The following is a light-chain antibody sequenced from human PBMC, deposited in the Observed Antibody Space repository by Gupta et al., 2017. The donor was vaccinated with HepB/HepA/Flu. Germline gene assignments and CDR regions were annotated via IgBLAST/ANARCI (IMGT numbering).Light chain of an antibody. J-gene: IGKJ3*01. CDR2: WSS. CDR1: QSLLCSYNSASH. Sequence: DIVLHYSDASLGVLLGERATINCKSSQSLLCSYNSASHLAWYQQKPGQPPKLLIYWSSGRESGVPDRFSGSGSGSEFTLTISALQAEDVALYYCQQYYTVPLTFGAGTKVDIK. CDR3: QQYYTVPLT. V-gene: IGKV4-1*01.